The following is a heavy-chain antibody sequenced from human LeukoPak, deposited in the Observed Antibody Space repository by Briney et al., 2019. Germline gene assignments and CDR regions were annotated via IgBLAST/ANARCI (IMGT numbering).Heavy chain of an antibody. V-gene: IGHV3-23*01. CDR1: GFTFSSYA. CDR3: AKGGGYCSGGSCYLNWFDP. J-gene: IGHJ5*02. D-gene: IGHD2-15*01. CDR2: ISGSGGST. Sequence: GGSLRLSCAASGFTFSSYAMSWVRQAPGKGLEWVSAISGSGGSTYYADSVKGRFTISRDNSKNTLHLQMNSLRAEDTAVYYCAKGGGYCSGGSCYLNWFDPWGQGTLVTVSS.